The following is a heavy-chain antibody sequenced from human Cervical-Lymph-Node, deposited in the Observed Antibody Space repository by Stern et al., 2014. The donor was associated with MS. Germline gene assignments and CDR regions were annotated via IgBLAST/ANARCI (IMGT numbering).Heavy chain of an antibody. J-gene: IGHJ2*01. CDR1: GGAVSDYY. Sequence: QLQLQESGPGLVKPSETLSLTCTVSGGAVSDYYWTWIRQRPGKGLAWFGYFSDTGTTNYNPSLHSRVTITLDTSQNQVSLRLRSVTAADTAVYYCARDPSTTASDWFFDLWGRGSLVTVSS. CDR2: FSDTGTT. V-gene: IGHV4-59*02. CDR3: ARDPSTTASDWFFDL. D-gene: IGHD2-21*02.